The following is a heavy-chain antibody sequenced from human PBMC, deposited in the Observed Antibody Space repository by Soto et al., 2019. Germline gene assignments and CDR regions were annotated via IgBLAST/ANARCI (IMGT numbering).Heavy chain of an antibody. CDR1: GGSISSGGYY. J-gene: IGHJ6*02. D-gene: IGHD3-10*01. CDR3: ARLWVRMRSGRAPYYYGLDV. Sequence: QVQLQESGPGLVKPSQTLSLTCTVSGGSISSGGYYWSWIRQHPGKSLEWIGYIYYSGSTYYNPSLKSRVTKSVDTSKNKFSLKLSSLTAADTAGYDCARLWVRMRSGRAPYYYGLDVWGQGTTVTVSS. CDR2: IYYSGST. V-gene: IGHV4-31*03.